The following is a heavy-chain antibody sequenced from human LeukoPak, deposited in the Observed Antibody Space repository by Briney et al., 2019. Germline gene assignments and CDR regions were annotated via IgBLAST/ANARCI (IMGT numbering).Heavy chain of an antibody. CDR2: INHSGST. V-gene: IGHV4-34*01. CDR1: GGSFSGYY. D-gene: IGHD3-22*01. J-gene: IGHJ3*02. CDR3: ARYWGGPGYYYNASDI. Sequence: SETLSLTCAVYGGSFSGYYWSWIRQPPGKGLEWIGEINHSGSTNYNPSLKSRVTISVDTSKNQFSLKLSSVTAADTAVYYCARYWGGPGYYYNASDIWGQGTMVTVSS.